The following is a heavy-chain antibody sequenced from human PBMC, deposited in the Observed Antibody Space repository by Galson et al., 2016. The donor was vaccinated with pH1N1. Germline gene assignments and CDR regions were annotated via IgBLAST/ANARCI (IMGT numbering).Heavy chain of an antibody. CDR2: ISDSGSST. CDR1: GFTFSSYA. Sequence: SLRLSCAASGFTFSSYAMTWVRQAPGKGLEWVSGISDSGSSTYYADSVKGRFTISRDNSKNTVYLQMNSLRAEDTAVYYCAKGPRGVVVAAATHWGQGTLVTVSS. J-gene: IGHJ4*02. V-gene: IGHV3-23*01. D-gene: IGHD2-15*01. CDR3: AKGPRGVVVAAATH.